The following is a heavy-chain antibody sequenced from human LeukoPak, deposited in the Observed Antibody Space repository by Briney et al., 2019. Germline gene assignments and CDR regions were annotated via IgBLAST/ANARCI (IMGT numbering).Heavy chain of an antibody. Sequence: PGGSLRLSCAASGFTFSSYAMSWVRQAPGKGLEWVSAISGSGGSTYYADSVKGRFTISRDNSKNTLYLQMNSPRAEDTAVYYCASEGSFGIAAARGEHWGQGTLVTVSS. V-gene: IGHV3-23*01. CDR2: ISGSGGST. CDR1: GFTFSSYA. J-gene: IGHJ4*02. D-gene: IGHD6-13*01. CDR3: ASEGSFGIAAARGEH.